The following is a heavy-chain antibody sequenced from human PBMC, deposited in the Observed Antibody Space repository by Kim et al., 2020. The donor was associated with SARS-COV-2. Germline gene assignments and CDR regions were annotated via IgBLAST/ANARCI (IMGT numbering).Heavy chain of an antibody. CDR2: IYYSGST. V-gene: IGHV4-59*01. D-gene: IGHD1-26*01. CDR1: GGSISSYY. Sequence: SETLSLTCTVSGGSISSYYWSWIRQPPGKGLEWIGYIYYSGSTNYNPSLKSRVTISVDTSKNQFSLKLSSVTAADTAVYYCARGGWEDLDGMDVWGQGTTVTVSS. J-gene: IGHJ6*02. CDR3: ARGGWEDLDGMDV.